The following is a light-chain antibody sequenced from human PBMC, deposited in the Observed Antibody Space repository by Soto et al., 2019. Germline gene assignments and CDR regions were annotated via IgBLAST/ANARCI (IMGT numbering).Light chain of an antibody. CDR3: QQSYSTPRT. CDR2: AAY. V-gene: IGKV1-8*01. J-gene: IGKJ1*01. Sequence: AIRMAQSPSSLSASTLYRGTMTFLSSQVISSYLAWYQQKPGKAPKLLIYAAYNLQSGVPSRFSGSGSGTDFPLTISCLQSEDFATYYCQQSYSTPRTLGQGTKV. CDR1: QVISSY.